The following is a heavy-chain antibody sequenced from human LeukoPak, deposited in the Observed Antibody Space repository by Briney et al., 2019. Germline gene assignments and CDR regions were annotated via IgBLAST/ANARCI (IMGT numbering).Heavy chain of an antibody. J-gene: IGHJ4*02. CDR2: IIPVFGTT. CDR1: GGAFSSYA. CDR3: ARCSPGDSSNFYAVLQY. Sequence: SVKVSCKASGGAFSSYAVSWVRLTPGQGLEWLGGIIPVFGTTTYAQKFRAKVTMTADKSTNTAYLEISSLTSDDTAVYYCARCSPGDSSNFYAVLQYWGQGTQVTVST. V-gene: IGHV1-69*06. D-gene: IGHD3-22*01.